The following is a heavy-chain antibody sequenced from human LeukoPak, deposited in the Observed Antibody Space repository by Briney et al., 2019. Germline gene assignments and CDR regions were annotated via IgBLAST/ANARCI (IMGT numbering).Heavy chain of an antibody. J-gene: IGHJ3*02. CDR3: AREGGEQWLFNRRSEGANALDI. CDR2: ISGSGGST. D-gene: IGHD6-19*01. Sequence: PGGSLRLSCAASGFTFSSYGMSWVRQAPGKGLEWVSAISGSGGSTYYADSVKGRFTISRDNSKNTLYLQMNSLRAEDTAVYYCAREGGEQWLFNRRSEGANALDIWGQGTKVTVSS. CDR1: GFTFSSYG. V-gene: IGHV3-23*01.